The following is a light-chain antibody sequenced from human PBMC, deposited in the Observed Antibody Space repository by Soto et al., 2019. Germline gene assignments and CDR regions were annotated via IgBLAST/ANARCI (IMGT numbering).Light chain of an antibody. Sequence: QSVLTQPAAVPGSPGQSSTISCTGTSRDGGGYNYVSWYQQHPGKAPKLMIYDVSNRPSGVSNRFSGSKSGNTASLTISGLQAEDEADYYCSSYTSSSTLGVFGTGTKVTVL. CDR1: SRDGGGYNY. CDR2: DVS. V-gene: IGLV2-14*01. CDR3: SSYTSSSTLGV. J-gene: IGLJ1*01.